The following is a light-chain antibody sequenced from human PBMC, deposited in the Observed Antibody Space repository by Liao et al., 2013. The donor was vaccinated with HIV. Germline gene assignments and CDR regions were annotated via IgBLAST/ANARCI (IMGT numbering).Light chain of an antibody. CDR3: QAWDSSTEVL. V-gene: IGLV3-9*01. CDR1: NIGSKN. CDR2: QDG. J-gene: IGLJ2*01. Sequence: SYELTQPPSVSVAPGKTARITCGGDNIGSKNVHWYQQRPGQAPVLVIYQDGKRPSGIPQRFSGSTSGNTATLTISGTQAMDEADYYCQAWDSSTEVLFGGGTKLTVL.